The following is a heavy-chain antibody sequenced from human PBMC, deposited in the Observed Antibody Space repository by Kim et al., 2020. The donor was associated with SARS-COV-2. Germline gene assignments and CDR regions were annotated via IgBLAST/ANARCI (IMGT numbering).Heavy chain of an antibody. V-gene: IGHV3-23*01. Sequence: GGSLRLSCAASGFTFSSYAMSWVRQAPGKGLEWVSAISGSGGSTYYADSVKGRFTISRDNSKNTLYLQMNSLRAEDTAVYYCAKAHYDFWSGYSPWDYYYGMDVWGQGTTVTVSS. CDR3: AKAHYDFWSGYSPWDYYYGMDV. J-gene: IGHJ6*02. CDR1: GFTFSSYA. CDR2: ISGSGGST. D-gene: IGHD3-3*01.